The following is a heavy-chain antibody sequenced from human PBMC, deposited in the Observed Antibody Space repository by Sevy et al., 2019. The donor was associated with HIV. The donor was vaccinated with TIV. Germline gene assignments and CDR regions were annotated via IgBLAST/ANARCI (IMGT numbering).Heavy chain of an antibody. CDR2: ISSSSSTI. D-gene: IGHD3-9*01. J-gene: IGHJ4*02. CDR3: ARDPDYDILTGPDY. V-gene: IGHV3-48*02. CDR1: GFTFSSYS. Sequence: GGSLRLSCAASGFTFSSYSMNWVRQAPGKGLEWVSYISSSSSTIYYADSVKGRFTISRDNAKNSLYLQMNSLRDEDTAVYYGARDPDYDILTGPDYWGQGTLVTVSS.